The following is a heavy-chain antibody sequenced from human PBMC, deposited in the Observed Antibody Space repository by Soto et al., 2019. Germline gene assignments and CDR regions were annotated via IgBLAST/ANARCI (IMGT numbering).Heavy chain of an antibody. Sequence: SVKVSCKASGYKFSSYAIHWVRQAPGQGLEWMGRINPIIGIAKYAQKFQDRVTITADKSASTAYMELSSLRSEDTAVYYCSVQLERGDPWGQGTLVTVSS. CDR1: GYKFSSYA. V-gene: IGHV1-69*04. CDR3: SVQLERGDP. D-gene: IGHD1-1*01. CDR2: INPIIGIA. J-gene: IGHJ5*02.